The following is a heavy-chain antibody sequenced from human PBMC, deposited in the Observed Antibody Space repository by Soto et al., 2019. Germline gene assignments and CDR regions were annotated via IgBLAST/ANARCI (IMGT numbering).Heavy chain of an antibody. CDR2: ISGSDGST. CDR1: GFTFSTYA. CDR3: AKHLHYFDY. V-gene: IGHV3-23*01. J-gene: IGHJ4*02. Sequence: EVQLLESGGGLVQPGGSLRLSCAASGFTFSTYAMTWVRQAPGKGLEWVSGISGSDGSTYYADSLKGRFTISRDNSKNTLYRHMSSLRAEDTAVYYCAKHLHYFDYWGQGTLVTVSS.